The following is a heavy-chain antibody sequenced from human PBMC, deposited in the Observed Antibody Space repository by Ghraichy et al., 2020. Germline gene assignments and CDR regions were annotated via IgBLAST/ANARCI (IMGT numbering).Heavy chain of an antibody. D-gene: IGHD1-7*01. CDR2: IIPIFGTA. CDR3: ARDQNWNSEGS. CDR1: KHTFERQS. J-gene: IGHJ5*02. Sequence: SVKVSCKIGKHTFERQSRIWVRHAAGQGREWMGGIIPIFGTANYAQKFQGRVTITADKSTSTAYMELSSLRSEDTAVYYCARDQNWNSEGSWGQGTLVTVSS. V-gene: IGHV1-69*06.